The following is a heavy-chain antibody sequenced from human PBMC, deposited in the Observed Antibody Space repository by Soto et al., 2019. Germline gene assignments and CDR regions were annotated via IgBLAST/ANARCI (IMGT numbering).Heavy chain of an antibody. CDR2: IWYDGSNK. Sequence: LRISCAASGFTFSSYGMHWVRQAPGTGLEWVAVIWYDGSNKYYADYVKGGFTISRDNSKDTLYLQMNSLRAEDTAVYYRVRGLLTTGYYYYGMEVWGQGATV. V-gene: IGHV3-33*01. CDR1: GFTFSSYG. D-gene: IGHD1-1*01. CDR3: VRGLLTTGYYYYGMEV. J-gene: IGHJ6*02.